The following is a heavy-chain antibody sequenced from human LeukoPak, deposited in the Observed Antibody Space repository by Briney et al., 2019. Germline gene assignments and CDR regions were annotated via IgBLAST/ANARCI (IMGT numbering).Heavy chain of an antibody. CDR2: IHYSGST. Sequence: KPSETLSLICTVSGGSISSSVYYWGWIRQPPGKGLEWIGTIHYSGSTYYNPSLKSRVTISVDTSKNRFSLNLSSVTAADTAVYYCARHGKNYYDSAGYYYFEYWGQGTLVTVSS. D-gene: IGHD3-22*01. J-gene: IGHJ4*02. V-gene: IGHV4-39*01. CDR1: GGSISSSVYY. CDR3: ARHGKNYYDSAGYYYFEY.